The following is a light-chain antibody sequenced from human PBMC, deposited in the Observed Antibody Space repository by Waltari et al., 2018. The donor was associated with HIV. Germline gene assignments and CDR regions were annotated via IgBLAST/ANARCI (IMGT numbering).Light chain of an antibody. CDR3: HQSYSTPYT. V-gene: IGKV1-39*01. J-gene: IGKJ2*01. CDR1: QTITSY. Sequence: DIQMTQFPSSLSASVGDRVTITCRESQTITSYLNWYQQKPGKAPKLLIYGTSNLQSGVSSRFSGSGSGADFTLTIRSAQPEDFATYYCHQSYSTPYTFGQGTRLEIK. CDR2: GTS.